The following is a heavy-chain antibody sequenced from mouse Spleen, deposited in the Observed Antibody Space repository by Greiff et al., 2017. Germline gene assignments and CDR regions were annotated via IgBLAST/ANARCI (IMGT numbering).Heavy chain of an antibody. CDR2: IDPENGDT. Sequence: VQLQQSGAELVRPGASVELSCTASGFNIKDDYMHWVKQRPEQGLEWIGWIDPENGDTEYASKFQGKATITADTSSNTAYLQLSSLTSEDTAVYYCTFNWDRAYWGQGTLVTVSA. V-gene: IGHV14-4*01. CDR3: TFNWDRAY. CDR1: GFNIKDDY. J-gene: IGHJ3*01. D-gene: IGHD4-1*02.